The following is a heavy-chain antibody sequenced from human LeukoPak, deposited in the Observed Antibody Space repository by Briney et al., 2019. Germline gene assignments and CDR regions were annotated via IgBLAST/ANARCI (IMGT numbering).Heavy chain of an antibody. D-gene: IGHD3-10*01. CDR1: GFNFGSYA. CDR3: AKDRYYGSGSYR. V-gene: IGHV3-23*01. CDR2: ISGSGGST. J-gene: IGHJ4*02. Sequence: GGSLRLPCAASGFNFGSYAIYWVRQAPGKGLEWVSGISGSGGSTFYADSVKDRFTISRDNSKNTLYLQMNSLRAEDTAVYYCAKDRYYGSGSYRWGQGTLVTVSS.